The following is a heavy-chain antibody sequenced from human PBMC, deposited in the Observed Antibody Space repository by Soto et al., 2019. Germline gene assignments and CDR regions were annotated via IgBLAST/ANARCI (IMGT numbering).Heavy chain of an antibody. J-gene: IGHJ4*02. CDR3: ARGRYCSSTSCYVDY. D-gene: IGHD2-2*01. V-gene: IGHV3-21*01. CDR1: GFTFSSYS. CDR2: ISSSSSYI. Sequence: EVQVVESGGGLVKPGGSLRLSCAASGFTFSSYSMNWVRQAPGKGLEWVSSISSSSSYIYYADSVKGRFTISRDNARNSLYLQLNSLGAADTAVYYCARGRYCSSTSCYVDYWGQGTLVTVSS.